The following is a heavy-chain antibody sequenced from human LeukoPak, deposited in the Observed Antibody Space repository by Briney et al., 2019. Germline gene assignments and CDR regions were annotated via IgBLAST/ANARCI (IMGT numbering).Heavy chain of an antibody. CDR3: ARQGKYGSGTIVGP. V-gene: IGHV4-39*01. CDR2: IYYSGST. D-gene: IGHD3-10*01. J-gene: IGHJ5*02. CDR1: GGSISSSSYY. Sequence: SETLSLTCTVSGGSISSSSYYWGWIRQPPGQGLEWIGSIYYSGSTYYNPSLKSRVTISVDTSKNQFSLKLSSVTAADTAVYYCARQGKYGSGTIVGPWGQGTLVTVSS.